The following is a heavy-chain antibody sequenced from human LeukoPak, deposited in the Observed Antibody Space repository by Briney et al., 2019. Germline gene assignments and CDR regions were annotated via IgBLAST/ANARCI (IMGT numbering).Heavy chain of an antibody. V-gene: IGHV3-30-3*01. CDR2: ISYDGSNK. D-gene: IGHD3-10*01. Sequence: GGSLRLSCAASGFTFSSYAMHWVRQAPGKGLEWVAVISYDGSNKYYADSVKGRFTISRDNSKNTLYLQMNSLRAEDTAVYYCARDEAMVRGRTTDYYGMDVWGQGTTVTVSS. CDR3: ARDEAMVRGRTTDYYGMDV. CDR1: GFTFSSYA. J-gene: IGHJ6*02.